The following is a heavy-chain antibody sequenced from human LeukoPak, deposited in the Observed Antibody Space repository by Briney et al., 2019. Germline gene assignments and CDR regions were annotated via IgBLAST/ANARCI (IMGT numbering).Heavy chain of an antibody. J-gene: IGHJ3*02. Sequence: GGSLRLSCAASGFTFSSYWMSWVRQAPGKGLEWVANIKQDGSEKYYVDSVKGRFTISRDNAKNSLYLQMNSLRAEDTAVYYCAGVPGIGQWSGDIWGQGTMVTVSS. D-gene: IGHD3-3*01. CDR2: IKQDGSEK. CDR1: GFTFSSYW. V-gene: IGHV3-7*01. CDR3: AGVPGIGQWSGDI.